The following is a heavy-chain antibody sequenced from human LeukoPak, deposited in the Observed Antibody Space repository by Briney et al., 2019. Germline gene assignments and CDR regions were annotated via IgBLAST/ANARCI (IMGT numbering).Heavy chain of an antibody. J-gene: IGHJ3*02. D-gene: IGHD3-22*01. CDR2: IYPGDSDT. CDR3: ARPSSYYYDSSGYYDGAFDI. Sequence: GESLKISCKGSGYSFTSYWIGWVRQMPGKGLEWIGIIYPGDSDTRYSPSFQGQVTISADKSISTAYLQWSSLKASDTAMYYCARPSSYYYDSSGYYDGAFDIWGQGTMVTVSS. CDR1: GYSFTSYW. V-gene: IGHV5-51*01.